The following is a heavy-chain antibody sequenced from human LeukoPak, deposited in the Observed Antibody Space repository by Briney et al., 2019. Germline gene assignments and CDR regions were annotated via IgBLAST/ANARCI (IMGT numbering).Heavy chain of an antibody. D-gene: IGHD3-16*01. CDR1: GFTFSSYS. J-gene: IGHJ4*02. CDR2: ISSSSTA. CDR3: ARDYASGIYPIGY. Sequence: GGSLRLSCAASGFTFSSYSMSWVRQAPGKGLEWVSYISSSSTAYYAESVKGRFTISRDNGKNSLFLHVSSLRDGDTAVYFCARDYASGIYPIGYWGQGTLVTVSS. V-gene: IGHV3-48*02.